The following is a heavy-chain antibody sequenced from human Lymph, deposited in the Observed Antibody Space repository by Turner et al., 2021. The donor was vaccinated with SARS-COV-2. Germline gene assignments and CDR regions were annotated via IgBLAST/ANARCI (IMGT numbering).Heavy chain of an antibody. Sequence: QVQLVESGGGVVEPGRALRLSCAASGFTFSSYCIHWVRQAPGKGLEWVAVIWYDASNKYYADSVKGRFTISRDNSKNTVYLQMNSLRAEDTAVYYCARDGAVGATTGLDYWGQGTLVTVSS. CDR3: ARDGAVGATTGLDY. J-gene: IGHJ4*02. V-gene: IGHV3-33*01. CDR1: GFTFSSYC. CDR2: IWYDASNK. D-gene: IGHD1-26*01.